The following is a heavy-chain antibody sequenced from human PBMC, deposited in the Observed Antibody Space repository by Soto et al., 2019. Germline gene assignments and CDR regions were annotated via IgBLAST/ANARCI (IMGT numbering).Heavy chain of an antibody. J-gene: IGHJ4*02. CDR3: TTDVFWAVAGYRNY. D-gene: IGHD6-19*01. CDR1: GFTFSNAW. Sequence: GGSLRLSCAASGFTFSNAWMNWVRQAPGKGLEWVGRIKSKTDGGTTDYAAPVKGRFTISRDDSKNTLYLQMNSLKTEDTAVYYCTTDVFWAVAGYRNYWGQGTLVTVSS. CDR2: IKSKTDGGTT. V-gene: IGHV3-15*07.